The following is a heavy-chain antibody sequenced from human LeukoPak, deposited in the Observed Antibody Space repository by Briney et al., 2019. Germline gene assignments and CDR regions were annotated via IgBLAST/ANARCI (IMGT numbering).Heavy chain of an antibody. V-gene: IGHV4-4*02. CDR2: IYHSGST. D-gene: IGHD6-19*01. Sequence: SGTLSLTCAVSGGSISSSNWWSQVRQPPGRGLGWIGEIYHSGSTNYNPSLKSRVTISVEKSKNQFSLKLSSVTAADTAVYYCARVENGGQWLVPERWYFDLWGRGTLVTVSS. J-gene: IGHJ2*01. CDR3: ARVENGGQWLVPERWYFDL. CDR1: GGSISSSNW.